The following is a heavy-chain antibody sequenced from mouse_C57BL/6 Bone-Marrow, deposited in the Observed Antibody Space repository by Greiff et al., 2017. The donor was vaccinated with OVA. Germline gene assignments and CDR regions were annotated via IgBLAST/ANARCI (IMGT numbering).Heavy chain of an antibody. CDR1: GYTFTSYW. Sequence: QVQLQQPGAELVKPGASVKMSCKASGYTFTSYWITWVKQRPGQGLEWIGDIYPGSGSTNYNEKFKSKATLTVDKSSTTAHMQLSSRTSEDSAVYYCARGAITTVVKYYAMDYWGQGTSVTVSS. CDR3: ARGAITTVVKYYAMDY. J-gene: IGHJ4*01. V-gene: IGHV1-55*01. D-gene: IGHD1-1*01. CDR2: IYPGSGST.